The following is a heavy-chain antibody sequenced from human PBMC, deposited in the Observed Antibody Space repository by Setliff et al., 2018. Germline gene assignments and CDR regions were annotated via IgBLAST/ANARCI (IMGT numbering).Heavy chain of an antibody. Sequence: GASVKVSCKASGYTFTDYGVTWVRQAPGQGLEWVGWISPYSGNTYYAPKFQGRITMTTDTSTTTAYMELKSLRSDDTAIYYCSRLVRFCTKISCQRLLGDDYWGPGALVTVSS. CDR1: GYTFTDYG. J-gene: IGHJ4*02. CDR2: ISPYSGNT. V-gene: IGHV1-18*01. CDR3: SRLVRFCTKISCQRLLGDDY. D-gene: IGHD2-2*01.